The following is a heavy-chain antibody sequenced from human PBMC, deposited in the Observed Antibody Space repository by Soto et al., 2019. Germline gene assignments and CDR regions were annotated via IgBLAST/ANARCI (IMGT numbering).Heavy chain of an antibody. V-gene: IGHV3-23*01. Sequence: RVSPRLSFAASGFTFNSYSMSWVRQAPGKGLEWVSGISGSGAGTYYADSVKGRFTISRDNFENTLFLHMNSLRAEDTAVYYCAKARTSTGWVDYWGQGT. CDR3: AKARTSTGWVDY. CDR1: GFTFNSYS. CDR2: ISGSGAGT. D-gene: IGHD6-19*01. J-gene: IGHJ4*02.